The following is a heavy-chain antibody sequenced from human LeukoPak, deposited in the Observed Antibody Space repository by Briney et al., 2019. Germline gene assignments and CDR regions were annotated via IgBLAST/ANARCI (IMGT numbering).Heavy chain of an antibody. CDR3: ARHGGTTGTVWYFDY. CDR1: GGSISSSSYY. Sequence: PSETLSLTCTVSGGSISSSSYYWGWIRQPPGKGLEWIGSIYYSGSTYYNPSLKSRVTISVDTSKNQFSLKLSSVTAAGTAVYYCARHGGTTGTVWYFDYWGQGTLVTVSS. CDR2: IYYSGST. J-gene: IGHJ4*02. D-gene: IGHD1-1*01. V-gene: IGHV4-39*01.